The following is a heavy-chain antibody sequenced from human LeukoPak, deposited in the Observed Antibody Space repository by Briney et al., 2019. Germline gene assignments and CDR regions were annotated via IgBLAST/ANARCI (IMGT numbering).Heavy chain of an antibody. D-gene: IGHD6-19*01. CDR3: ARGPPGSSSSGC. CDR1: VSTFTIYD. V-gene: IGHV1-8*01. Sequence: GASVTVSCTSSVSTFTIYDTNWVRQATGHGLEWIGWMNPNSGDTGYAQKFQDRVTMTRNTYINTAYMELSSLRSEDTGVYYCARGPPGSSSSGCWGQVTLVT. J-gene: IGHJ4*02. CDR2: MNPNSGDT.